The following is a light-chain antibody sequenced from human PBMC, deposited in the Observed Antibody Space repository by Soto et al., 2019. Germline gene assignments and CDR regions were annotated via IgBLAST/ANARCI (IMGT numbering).Light chain of an antibody. J-gene: IGKJ2*01. Sequence: DILMTQSPSTLSASVGDRVIITCRASQSISTWLAWYQQKPGKAPKILIYKASSLESGVPSRFSGSGSGTEFTLSISSLQPDDFATYYGQQYDNHPYTFGQGSKLEIK. CDR1: QSISTW. CDR2: KAS. V-gene: IGKV1-5*03. CDR3: QQYDNHPYT.